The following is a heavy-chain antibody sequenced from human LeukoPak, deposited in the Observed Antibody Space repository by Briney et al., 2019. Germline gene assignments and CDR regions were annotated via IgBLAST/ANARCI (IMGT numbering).Heavy chain of an antibody. CDR3: AKNTLNVDHYSYYYMDV. D-gene: IGHD2-2*02. CDR1: GFIFSSFG. J-gene: IGHJ6*03. V-gene: IGHV3-30*02. Sequence: GGSLRLSCAASGFIFSSFGMHWVRQAPGKGLEWVAFIRYDGSTKYYADSVKGRFTISRDNSKNTLYLQMNSLRAEDPAVYYCAKNTLNVDHYSYYYMDVWGKGTTVTVSS. CDR2: IRYDGSTK.